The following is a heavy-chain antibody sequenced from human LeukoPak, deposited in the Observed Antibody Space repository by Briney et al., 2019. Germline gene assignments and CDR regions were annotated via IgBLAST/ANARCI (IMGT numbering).Heavy chain of an antibody. CDR1: GFTFSDYY. V-gene: IGHV3-11*01. CDR2: ITDSGSNT. D-gene: IGHD3-3*01. Sequence: GGSLRLSCAASGFTFSDYYMAWIRQAPGKGLEWISYITDSGSNTYYADSVKGRFTISRDNARNSLYLQMNSLRAEDTAVYYCARDPTLNDFWSGYSGYWGQGTLVTVSS. CDR3: ARDPTLNDFWSGYSGY. J-gene: IGHJ4*02.